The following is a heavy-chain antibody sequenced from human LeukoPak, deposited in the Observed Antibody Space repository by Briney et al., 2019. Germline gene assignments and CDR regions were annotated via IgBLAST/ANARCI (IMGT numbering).Heavy chain of an antibody. Sequence: GRSLRLSCAASGFTFDDYAMHWVRQAPGKGLEWVSGISWNSGSIGYADSVKGRFTISRDNAKNSLYLQMNSLRAEDTALYYCAKDLRYCSSTSCPTDAFDIWGQGTMVTVSS. CDR1: GFTFDDYA. CDR2: ISWNSGSI. V-gene: IGHV3-9*01. J-gene: IGHJ3*02. CDR3: AKDLRYCSSTSCPTDAFDI. D-gene: IGHD2-2*01.